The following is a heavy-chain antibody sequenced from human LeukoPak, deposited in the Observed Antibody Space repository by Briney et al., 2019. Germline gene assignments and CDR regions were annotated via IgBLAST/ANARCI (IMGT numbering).Heavy chain of an antibody. V-gene: IGHV4-30-4*01. CDR1: GGSISSGDYY. D-gene: IGHD3-22*01. CDR3: ARERYYYDSSAPAVGAFDI. CDR2: IYYSGST. Sequence: PSETLSLTCTVSGGSISSGDYYWSWLRQPPGKGLEWIGYIYYSGSTYYNPSLKSRVTISVDTSKNQFSLKLSSVTAADTAVYYCARERYYYDSSAPAVGAFDIWGQGTMVTVSS. J-gene: IGHJ3*02.